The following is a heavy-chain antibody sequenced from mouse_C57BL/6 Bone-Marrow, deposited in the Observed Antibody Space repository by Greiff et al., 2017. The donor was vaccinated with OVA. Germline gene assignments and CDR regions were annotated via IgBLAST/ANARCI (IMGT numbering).Heavy chain of an antibody. CDR2: ISSGSSTI. D-gene: IGHD2-14*01. CDR3: ARGGYDWAMDY. J-gene: IGHJ4*01. V-gene: IGHV5-17*01. CDR1: GFIFSDYG. Sequence: EVQGVESGGGLVKPGGSLKLSCAASGFIFSDYGMHWVRQAPEKGLEWVAYISSGSSTIYYADTVKGRFTISRDNAKNTLFLQMTSLRSEDTAMYYCARGGYDWAMDYWGQGTSVTVSS.